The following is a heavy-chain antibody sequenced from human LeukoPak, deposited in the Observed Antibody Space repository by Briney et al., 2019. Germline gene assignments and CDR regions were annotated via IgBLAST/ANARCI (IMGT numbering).Heavy chain of an antibody. D-gene: IGHD3-16*01. CDR3: AKAGGVLRRRKGFDP. CDR2: MNPNSGNT. V-gene: IGHV1-8*01. J-gene: IGHJ5*02. CDR1: GYTFTSYD. Sequence: ASVKVSCEASGYTFTSYDINWVRQATGQGLEWMGWMNPNSGNTGYAQKFQGRVTMTRNTSISTAYMELSSLRSEDTAVYYCAKAGGVLRRRKGFDPWGQGTLVTVSS.